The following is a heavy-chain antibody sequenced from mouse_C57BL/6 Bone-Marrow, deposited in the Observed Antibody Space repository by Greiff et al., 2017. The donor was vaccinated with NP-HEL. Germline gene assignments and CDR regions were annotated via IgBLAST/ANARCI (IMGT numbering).Heavy chain of an antibody. CDR2: IDPSDSYT. CDR1: GYTFTSYW. Sequence: VQLQQPGAELVMPGALVKLSCKASGYTFTSYWMHWVKQRPGQGLEWIGEIDPSDSYTNYNQKFKGKSTLTVDKSSSTAYMQLSSLTSEDSAVYYCARNYDYDGNYFDYWGQGTTLTVSS. CDR3: ARNYDYDGNYFDY. D-gene: IGHD2-4*01. V-gene: IGHV1-69*01. J-gene: IGHJ2*01.